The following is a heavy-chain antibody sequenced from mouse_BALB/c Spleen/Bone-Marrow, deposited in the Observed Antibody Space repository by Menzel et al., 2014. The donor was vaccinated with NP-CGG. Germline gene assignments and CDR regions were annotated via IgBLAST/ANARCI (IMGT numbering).Heavy chain of an antibody. D-gene: IGHD2-1*01. Sequence: VQLVESGPGLVAPSQSLSITYTVSGFSLTSYGVHWVRQPPGKGLEWLGVIWAGGSTNYNSALMSRLSIGKDSSKSQVFLKMNSLQTDDTAMYYCARDEDYYGNYGTMDYWGQGTSVTVSS. V-gene: IGHV2-9*02. CDR3: ARDEDYYGNYGTMDY. CDR2: IWAGGST. CDR1: GFSLTSYG. J-gene: IGHJ4*01.